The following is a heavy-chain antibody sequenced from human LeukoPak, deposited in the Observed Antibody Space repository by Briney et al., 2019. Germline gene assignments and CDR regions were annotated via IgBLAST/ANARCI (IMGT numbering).Heavy chain of an antibody. CDR2: ISAYNGNT. Sequence: ASVKVSCKASGYTFTSYGISWVRQAPGQGLEWMGWISAYNGNTNYAQKLQGRVTMTTDTSTSTAYMELRSLRSDDTAVYYCARLMRASSGGPIDAFDIWGQGTMVTVSS. CDR1: GYTFTSYG. D-gene: IGHD6-19*01. J-gene: IGHJ3*02. CDR3: ARLMRASSGGPIDAFDI. V-gene: IGHV1-18*01.